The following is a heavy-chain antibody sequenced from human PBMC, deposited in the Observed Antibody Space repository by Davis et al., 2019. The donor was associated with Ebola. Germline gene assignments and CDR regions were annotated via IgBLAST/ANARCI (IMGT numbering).Heavy chain of an antibody. V-gene: IGHV4-59*01. CDR1: GGSISSYY. CDR3: ARVVYYYGMDV. J-gene: IGHJ6*02. CDR2: IYYSGST. Sequence: SETLSLTCTVSGGSISSYYWSWIRQPPGKGLEWIGYIYYSGSTNYNPSLKSRVTISIDTSKNQFSLRLSSVTAADTAVYYCARVVYYYGMDVWGQGTTVTVSS.